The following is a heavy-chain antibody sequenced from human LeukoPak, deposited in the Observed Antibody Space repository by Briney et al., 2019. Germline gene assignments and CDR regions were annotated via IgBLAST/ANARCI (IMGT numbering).Heavy chain of an antibody. J-gene: IGHJ4*02. CDR1: GYTFTSYG. CDR2: ISAYNGNT. Sequence: ASVKVSCKASGYTFTSYGISWVRQAPGQGLEWMGWISAYNGNTNYAQKLQGGVTMTTDTSTSTAYMELRSLRSDDTAVYYCASTVDTAMGHDYWGQGTLVTASS. CDR3: ASTVDTAMGHDY. D-gene: IGHD5-18*01. V-gene: IGHV1-18*01.